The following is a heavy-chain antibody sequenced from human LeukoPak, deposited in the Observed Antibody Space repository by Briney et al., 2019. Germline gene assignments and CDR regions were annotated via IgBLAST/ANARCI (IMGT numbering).Heavy chain of an antibody. D-gene: IGHD2-15*01. CDR3: SFSGREGY. J-gene: IGHJ4*02. Sequence: PGGSLTLSCAASGFTFSNAWMRWLPHAPGKGLEWVGRIKSKTDGGTTDYAAPVKGRFTISRDDSKNTLYLQMNSLKTEDTAVYYCSFSGREGYWGQGTLVTVSS. CDR2: IKSKTDGGTT. CDR1: GFTFSNAW. V-gene: IGHV3-15*01.